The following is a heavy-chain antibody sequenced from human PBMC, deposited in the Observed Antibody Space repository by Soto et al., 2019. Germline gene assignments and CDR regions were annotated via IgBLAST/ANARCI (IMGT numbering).Heavy chain of an antibody. D-gene: IGHD6-19*01. Sequence: ASVKVSCKASGYTFTGYYMHWVRQAPGQGLEWMGWINPNSGGTNYAQKFQGWVTMTRDTSISTAYMELSRLRSEDTAVYYCARVGGSGWHYPIDYWGQGTLVTVSS. V-gene: IGHV1-2*04. CDR2: INPNSGGT. CDR1: GYTFTGYY. J-gene: IGHJ4*02. CDR3: ARVGGSGWHYPIDY.